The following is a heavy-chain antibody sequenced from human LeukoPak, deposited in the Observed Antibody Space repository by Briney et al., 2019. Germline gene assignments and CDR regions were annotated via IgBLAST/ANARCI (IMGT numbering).Heavy chain of an antibody. J-gene: IGHJ4*02. CDR1: GFTFSSYA. CDR3: ARDSSGYAY. V-gene: IGHV3-7*01. Sequence: PGGSLRLXCAASGFTFSSYAMSWVRQAPGKGLESVANTNQVGSEEYYVDSVKGRFTISRDNAKNSLYLQMNSLRAEDTAVYYCARDSSGYAYWGQGTLVTVSS. CDR2: TNQVGSEE. D-gene: IGHD3-22*01.